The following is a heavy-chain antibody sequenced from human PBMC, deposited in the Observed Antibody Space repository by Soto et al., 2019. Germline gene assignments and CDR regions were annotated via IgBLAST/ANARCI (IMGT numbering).Heavy chain of an antibody. D-gene: IGHD3-10*01. V-gene: IGHV4-34*01. CDR2: INHSGST. Sequence: SETLSLTCAVYGGSFSGYYWSWFRQPPGKGLEWIGEINHSGSTNYNPSLKSRVTISVDTSKNQFSLKLSSVTAADTAVYYCARGVRVTMVRGVLCWFDPWGQGTSVT. J-gene: IGHJ5*02. CDR1: GGSFSGYY. CDR3: ARGVRVTMVRGVLCWFDP.